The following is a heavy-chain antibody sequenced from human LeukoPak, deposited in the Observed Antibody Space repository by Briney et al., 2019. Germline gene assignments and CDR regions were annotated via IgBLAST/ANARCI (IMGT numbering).Heavy chain of an antibody. CDR1: GFTFSNAW. CDR3: TTRHPNTMVVVYYYYYMDV. J-gene: IGHJ6*03. Sequence: GGSLRLSCAASGFTFSNAWMSWVRQAPGKGLEWVGRIKSKTDGGTTDYAAPVKGRFTISRDDSKNTLYLQMNSLKTEDTAVYYCTTRHPNTMVVVYYYYYMDVWGKGTTVTVSS. V-gene: IGHV3-15*01. D-gene: IGHD3-22*01. CDR2: IKSKTDGGTT.